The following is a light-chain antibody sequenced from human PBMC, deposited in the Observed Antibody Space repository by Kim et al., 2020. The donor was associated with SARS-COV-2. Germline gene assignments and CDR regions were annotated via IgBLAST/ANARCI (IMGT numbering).Light chain of an antibody. CDR1: QSISINY. CDR3: QQYGSSPFT. J-gene: IGKJ3*01. CDR2: GAS. V-gene: IGKV3-20*01. Sequence: APGERATLSCRTSQSISINYLAWYQQKPGQAPRLLIYGASNRATGITDRFSGSGSGTDFTLTISRLEPEDFAVYYCQQYGSSPFTFGPGTKVDIK.